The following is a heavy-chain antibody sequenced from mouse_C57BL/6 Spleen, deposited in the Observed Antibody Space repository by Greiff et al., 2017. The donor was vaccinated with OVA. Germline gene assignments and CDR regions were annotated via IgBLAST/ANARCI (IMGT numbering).Heavy chain of an antibody. J-gene: IGHJ1*03. V-gene: IGHV1-18*01. Sequence: EVQLQQSGPELVKPGASVTIPCTASGYTFTDYNMDWVKQSHGKSLEWIGDINPNNGGTIYNQKFKGKATLTVDKSSSTAYMELRSLTSEDTAVYYCARGDYGGWYFDVWGTGTTVTVSS. CDR2: INPNNGGT. CDR1: GYTFTDYN. CDR3: ARGDYGGWYFDV. D-gene: IGHD2-4*01.